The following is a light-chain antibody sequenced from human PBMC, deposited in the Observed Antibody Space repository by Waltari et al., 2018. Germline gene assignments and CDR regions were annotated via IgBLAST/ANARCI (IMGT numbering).Light chain of an antibody. Sequence: QSALTQPASVSGSPGQSITISCTGTSSDIGSYNYVSWYQQHPAKAPKLMIYDVNNRPSGVSSRFSGSKSGNTASLTISGLQAEDEADYYCSSYTTVTTVIFGGGTKLTVV. CDR2: DVN. CDR1: SSDIGSYNY. J-gene: IGLJ2*01. CDR3: SSYTTVTTVI. V-gene: IGLV2-14*01.